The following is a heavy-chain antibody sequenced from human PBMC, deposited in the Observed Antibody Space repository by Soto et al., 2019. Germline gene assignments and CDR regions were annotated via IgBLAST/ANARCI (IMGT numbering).Heavy chain of an antibody. D-gene: IGHD3-10*01. CDR1: GFTFSNYA. J-gene: IGHJ4*02. Sequence: GGSLRLSCAASGFTFSNYAMSWVRQAPGKGLEWVSGISSNGGTTYYADSVKGRFTISRDNSKGSLYLQMDSLRAEDTALYYCAKAEDQDWVRAIIPYQPDSWGQGTLVTVSS. CDR3: AKAEDQDWVRAIIPYQPDS. V-gene: IGHV3-23*01. CDR2: ISSNGGTT.